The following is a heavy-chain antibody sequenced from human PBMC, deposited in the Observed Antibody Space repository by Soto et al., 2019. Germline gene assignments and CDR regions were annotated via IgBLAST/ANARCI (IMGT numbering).Heavy chain of an antibody. D-gene: IGHD5-18*01. V-gene: IGHV3-21*01. Sequence: EVQLVESGGGLVKPGGSLRLSCAASGFTFSSYSMNWVRQAPGKGLEWVSSISSSSSYIYYADSVKGRFTISRDNAKNSLYMEMNSLRAEDTAVYYCARGGVATAVKWRPNDYWGQGTLVTVSS. CDR2: ISSSSSYI. J-gene: IGHJ4*02. CDR1: GFTFSSYS. CDR3: ARGGVATAVKWRPNDY.